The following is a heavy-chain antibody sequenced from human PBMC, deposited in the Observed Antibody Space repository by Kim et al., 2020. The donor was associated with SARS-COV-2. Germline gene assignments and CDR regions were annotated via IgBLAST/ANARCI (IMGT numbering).Heavy chain of an antibody. CDR3: ARAYYDILDRYFDY. V-gene: IGHV4-30-4*01. D-gene: IGHD3-9*01. J-gene: IGHJ4*02. CDR1: GGSISSGDYY. CDR2: IYYSGST. Sequence: SETLSLTCTVSGGSISSGDYYWSRIRQPPGKGLEWIGYIYYSGSTYYNPSLKSRVTISVDTSKNQFSLKLSSVTAADTAVYYCARAYYDILDRYFDYWGQGTLVTVSS.